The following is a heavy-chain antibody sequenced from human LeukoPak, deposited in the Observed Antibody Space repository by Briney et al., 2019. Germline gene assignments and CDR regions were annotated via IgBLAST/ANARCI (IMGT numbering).Heavy chain of an antibody. D-gene: IGHD1-26*01. CDR3: ARDRSGSYRDPYYDY. CDR1: GFTFSSYS. CDR2: ISSSSSYI. V-gene: IGHV3-21*01. Sequence: GGSLRLSCAASGFTFSSYSMNWVRQAPGKGLEWVSSISSSSSYIYYADSVKGRFTISRDNAKNSLYLQMNSLRAEDTAVYYCARDRSGSYRDPYYDYWGQGTLVTVSS. J-gene: IGHJ4*02.